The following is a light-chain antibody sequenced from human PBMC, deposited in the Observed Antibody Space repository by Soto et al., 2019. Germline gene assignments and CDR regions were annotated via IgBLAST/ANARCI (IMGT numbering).Light chain of an antibody. CDR3: SSYTSRSTLYV. V-gene: IGLV2-14*01. J-gene: IGLJ1*01. CDR2: EVS. Sequence: QSALTQPASVSGSPGQSITISCTGTSSDVGGYNYVSWYQQHPGKAPKLMIYEVSNRPSGVSNRFSGSKSGNTASLTISGLQAEDEADYYCSSYTSRSTLYVFGTGTKATVL. CDR1: SSDVGGYNY.